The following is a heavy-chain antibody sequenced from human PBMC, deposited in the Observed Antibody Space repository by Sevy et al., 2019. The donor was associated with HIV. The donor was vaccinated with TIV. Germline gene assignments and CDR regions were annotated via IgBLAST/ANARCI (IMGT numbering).Heavy chain of an antibody. CDR3: ERILRYIDLAWTRNDY. V-gene: IGHV3-48*03. CDR2: ISSSGSAI. J-gene: IGHJ4*02. D-gene: IGHD3-9*01. CDR1: GFAFSSFE. Sequence: GGSLRLSCAASGFAFSSFEMNWVRQAPGKGLEWLSYISSSGSAIYYADSVKGRFTISRDNAKNSLYLQMNSLRAEDTAVYYCERILRYIDLAWTRNDYWGQGTLVTVS.